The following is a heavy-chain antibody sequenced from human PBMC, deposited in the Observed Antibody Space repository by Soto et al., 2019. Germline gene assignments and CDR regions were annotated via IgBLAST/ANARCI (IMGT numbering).Heavy chain of an antibody. V-gene: IGHV3-48*03. Sequence: EVQLVESGGDLAQPGGSLRLSCETSGFTFTNFDLGWVRQAPGKGLEWVAFISGSGSIIYYTDSVKGRFTISKDDTRTSLFLQMDILRPEDTAVYYCVRGDRNILAPYYRKWGIFFDFWGQGTRVIVSS. CDR1: GFTFTNFD. CDR2: ISGSGSII. CDR3: VRGDRNILAPYYRKWGIFFDF. J-gene: IGHJ4*02. D-gene: IGHD3-22*01.